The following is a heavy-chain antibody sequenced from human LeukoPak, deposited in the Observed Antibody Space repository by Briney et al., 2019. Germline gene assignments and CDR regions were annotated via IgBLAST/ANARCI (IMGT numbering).Heavy chain of an antibody. V-gene: IGHV3-23*01. D-gene: IGHD6-13*01. CDR3: AGGRRHLVHGPLDD. J-gene: IGHJ4*02. CDR2: ISGSGGST. Sequence: GGSLRLSCAASGFTFSSYAMTWVRQAPGKGLEWVSSISGSGGSTYYADSVKGRFTISRDNSKNMLCLQMNSLRAEDTAVYYCAGGRRHLVHGPLDDEGQGTLVTVSS. CDR1: GFTFSSYA.